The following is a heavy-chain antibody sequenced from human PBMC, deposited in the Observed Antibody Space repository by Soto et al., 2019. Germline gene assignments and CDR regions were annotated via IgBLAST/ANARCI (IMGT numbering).Heavy chain of an antibody. Sequence: GGSLRLSCAASGFTFSSYAMSWVRQAPGKGLEWVSAISGSGGSTYYADSVKGRFTISRDNSKNTLYLQMNSLRAEDSAVYYCAKDKAGYDSSGYYSYWGQGTLVTVSS. CDR2: ISGSGGST. CDR3: AKDKAGYDSSGYYSY. J-gene: IGHJ4*02. D-gene: IGHD3-22*01. CDR1: GFTFSSYA. V-gene: IGHV3-23*01.